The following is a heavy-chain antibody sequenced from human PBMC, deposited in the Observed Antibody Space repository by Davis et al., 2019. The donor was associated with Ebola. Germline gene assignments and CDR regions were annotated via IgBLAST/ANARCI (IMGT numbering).Heavy chain of an antibody. Sequence: GGSLRLSCAASGFTFSSYSMNWVRQAPGKGLEWVSSISSSSSYIYYADSVKGRFTISRDNAKNSLYLQMNSLRAEDTAVYYCARDYLVLAAAGTLSRRNFDYWGQGTLVTVSS. J-gene: IGHJ4*02. CDR1: GFTFSSYS. CDR2: ISSSSSYI. V-gene: IGHV3-21*01. D-gene: IGHD6-13*01. CDR3: ARDYLVLAAAGTLSRRNFDY.